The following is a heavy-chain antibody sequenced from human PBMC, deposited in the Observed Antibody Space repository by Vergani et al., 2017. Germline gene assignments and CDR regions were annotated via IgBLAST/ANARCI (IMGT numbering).Heavy chain of an antibody. CDR2: INHSGST. V-gene: IGHV4-34*01. Sequence: QVQLQQWGAGLLKPSETLSLTCAVYGGSFSGYYWSWIRQPPGKGLEWIGEINHSGSTNYNPPLKSRVTISVDTSKNQFSLKLSSVTAADTAVYYCARGALVVVVTAIGSYYYMDVWGKGTTVTVSS. CDR1: GGSFSGYY. J-gene: IGHJ6*03. CDR3: ARGALVVVVTAIGSYYYMDV. D-gene: IGHD2-21*02.